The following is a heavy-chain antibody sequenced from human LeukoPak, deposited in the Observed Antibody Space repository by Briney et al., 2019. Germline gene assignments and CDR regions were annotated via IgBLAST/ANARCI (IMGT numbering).Heavy chain of an antibody. V-gene: IGHV3-7*01. Sequence: GRSLRLSCAVSGFTSSSYWMSWVRQAPGKGLEWVANIKQDGREKYYVDSVRGRFTISRDDSKSTLYLQMNSLRSKDTGVYHCARYLYAFALDEWGKG. D-gene: IGHD2-8*01. CDR2: IKQDGREK. CDR1: GFTSSSYW. CDR3: ARYLYAFALDE. J-gene: IGHJ6*03.